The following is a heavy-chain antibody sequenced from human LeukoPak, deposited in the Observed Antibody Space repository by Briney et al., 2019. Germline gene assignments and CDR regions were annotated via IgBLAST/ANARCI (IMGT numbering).Heavy chain of an antibody. Sequence: SVKVSCKASGGTFSSYAIIWVRQAPGQGLEWMGGIIPIFGTANYAQKFEGRVTIIADESTSTVYMELNSLRSEDTAVYYCARDLSMVRGARYRPYKWFDPWGQGTLVTVSS. V-gene: IGHV1-69*13. D-gene: IGHD3-10*01. J-gene: IGHJ5*01. CDR3: ARDLSMVRGARYRPYKWFDP. CDR2: IIPIFGTA. CDR1: GGTFSSYA.